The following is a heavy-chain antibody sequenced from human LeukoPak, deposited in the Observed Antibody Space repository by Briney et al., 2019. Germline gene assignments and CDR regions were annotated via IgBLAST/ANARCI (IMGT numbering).Heavy chain of an antibody. J-gene: IGHJ4*02. D-gene: IGHD2-15*01. Sequence: SETLSLTCNVSGGSISSYYWSWVRQPPGKGLEWIGYIYYSGSTNYNPSLKSRVTISVNTSKNQFSLKLSSVTAADTAVYYCAREDCSGGSCYLDYWGQGPLVTVSS. CDR1: GGSISSYY. CDR2: IYYSGST. V-gene: IGHV4-59*01. CDR3: AREDCSGGSCYLDY.